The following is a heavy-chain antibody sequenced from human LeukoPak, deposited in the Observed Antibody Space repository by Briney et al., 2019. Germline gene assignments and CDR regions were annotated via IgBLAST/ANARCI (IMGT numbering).Heavy chain of an antibody. D-gene: IGHD3-3*01. CDR3: ARGAPQYYDFWSGYYMAYYFDY. CDR2: IKEDGSER. V-gene: IGHV3-7*03. Sequence: GGSLRLSCEGSAFIFSGHWMNWVRQTPGKGLEWVASIKEDGSERQYVDSVKGRFSISRDNTKGSLFLQLNSLRAEDTAVYYCARGAPQYYDFWSGYYMAYYFDYWGQGTLVTVSS. CDR1: AFIFSGHW. J-gene: IGHJ4*02.